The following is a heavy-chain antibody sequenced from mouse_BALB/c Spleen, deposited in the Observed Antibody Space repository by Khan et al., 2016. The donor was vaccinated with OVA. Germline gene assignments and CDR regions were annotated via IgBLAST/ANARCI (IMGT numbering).Heavy chain of an antibody. Sequence: EVKLVESGGGLVKPGGSLKVSCAASGFTFSNYAMSWVRQTPEKRMEWVASISTGGNTYYPDSVKGRFTISRDNDRSVLSLQMSRLMSEDTALYYCSRDYWFVYWGQGTLVTVSA. CDR3: SRDYWFVY. CDR2: ISTGGNT. J-gene: IGHJ3*01. V-gene: IGHV5-6-5*01. CDR1: GFTFSNYA.